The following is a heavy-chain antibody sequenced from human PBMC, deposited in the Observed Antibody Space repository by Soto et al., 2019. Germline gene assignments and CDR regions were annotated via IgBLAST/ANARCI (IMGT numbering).Heavy chain of an antibody. Sequence: QVQLVQSGAEEKKPGASVKVSCKASGYTFTSYAMHWVRQAPGQRLEWMGWINAGNGNTKYSQKFQGRVTITRDTSASTANMELSSLRSEDTAVYYCARDEGSSPGFTSLDYWGQGTLVTVSS. D-gene: IGHD3-10*01. CDR2: INAGNGNT. CDR3: ARDEGSSPGFTSLDY. CDR1: GYTFTSYA. V-gene: IGHV1-3*05. J-gene: IGHJ4*02.